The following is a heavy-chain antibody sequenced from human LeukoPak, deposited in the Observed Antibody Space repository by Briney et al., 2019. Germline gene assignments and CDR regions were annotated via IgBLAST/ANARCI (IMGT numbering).Heavy chain of an antibody. D-gene: IGHD4-23*01. CDR2: IYYSGST. CDR3: ARGPPATVALFDY. CDR1: DGSISSYY. J-gene: IGHJ4*02. V-gene: IGHV4-59*01. Sequence: SETLSLTCTVSDGSISSYYWSWIRQPPGKGLEWIGYIYYSGSTNYNPSLKSRVTISVDTSRNQFSLKLSSVTAADTAVYYCARGPPATVALFDYWGQGTLVTVSS.